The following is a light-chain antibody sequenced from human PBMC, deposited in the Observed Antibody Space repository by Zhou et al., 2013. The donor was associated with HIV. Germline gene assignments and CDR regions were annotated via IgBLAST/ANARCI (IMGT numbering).Light chain of an antibody. Sequence: AIQLTQSPSSLSASVGDRATITCRASQGINSALAWYQQKPGQAPKLLIYDASSLESGVPSRFSGSGSGTDFTLTISSLQPEDFATYYCQQFDSYPPLTFGGGTKVEIK. CDR2: DAS. CDR1: QGINSA. V-gene: IGKV1-13*02. CDR3: QQFDSYPPLT. J-gene: IGKJ4*01.